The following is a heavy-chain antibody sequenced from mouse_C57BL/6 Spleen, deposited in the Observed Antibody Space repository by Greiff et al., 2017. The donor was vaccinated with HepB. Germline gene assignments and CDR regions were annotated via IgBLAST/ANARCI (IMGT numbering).Heavy chain of an antibody. CDR3: ARSIGSSLVSFDY. D-gene: IGHD1-1*01. V-gene: IGHV1-7*01. CDR1: GYTFTSYW. J-gene: IGHJ2*01. Sequence: QVQLQQSGAELAKPGASVKLSCKASGYTFTSYWMHWVKQRPGQGLEWIGYINPSSGYTKYNQKFKDKATLTVDKSSSTAYMQLSSLTYEDSAVYYCARSIGSSLVSFDYWGQGTTLTVSS. CDR2: INPSSGYT.